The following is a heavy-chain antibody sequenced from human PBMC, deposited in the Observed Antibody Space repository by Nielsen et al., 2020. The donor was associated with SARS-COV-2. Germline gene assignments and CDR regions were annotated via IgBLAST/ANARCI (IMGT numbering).Heavy chain of an antibody. D-gene: IGHD2-15*01. CDR3: ARGDIVVVVATYYYGMDV. J-gene: IGHJ6*02. Sequence: SVKVSCKASGGTFSSYAISWVRHAPGQGLEWMGGIIPIFGTANYAQKFQGRVTITADESTSTAYMELSSLRSEDTAVYYCARGDIVVVVATYYYGMDVWGQGTTVTVSS. V-gene: IGHV1-69*13. CDR2: IIPIFGTA. CDR1: GGTFSSYA.